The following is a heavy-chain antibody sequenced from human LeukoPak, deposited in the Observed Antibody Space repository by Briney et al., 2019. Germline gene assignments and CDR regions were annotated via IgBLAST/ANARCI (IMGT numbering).Heavy chain of an antibody. Sequence: VRSLRLSCAASGFTFSDYGMHWVRQAPGKGLEWVAVIWHDGSTKYYADSVKGRFTISRDTSMNTVYLQMTRLRAEDTAVYSCAKDLGLTSWRYLDYWGQGTLVTVSS. D-gene: IGHD1-26*01. J-gene: IGHJ4*02. CDR3: AKDLGLTSWRYLDY. CDR1: GFTFSDYG. CDR2: IWHDGSTK. V-gene: IGHV3-33*06.